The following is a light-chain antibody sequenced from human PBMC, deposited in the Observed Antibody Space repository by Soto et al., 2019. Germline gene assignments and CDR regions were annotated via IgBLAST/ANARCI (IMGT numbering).Light chain of an antibody. CDR1: QSISSW. J-gene: IGKJ1*01. V-gene: IGKV1-5*03. Sequence: EIQMTQSPSTLSASVGDRVTITCRASQSISSWLAWYQQKPGKAPKLLIYKASSLESGVPSRFSGSGSGTEFTLTISSLQPDDFATYYCQRYNTFSWTFGPGTKVDIK. CDR2: KAS. CDR3: QRYNTFSWT.